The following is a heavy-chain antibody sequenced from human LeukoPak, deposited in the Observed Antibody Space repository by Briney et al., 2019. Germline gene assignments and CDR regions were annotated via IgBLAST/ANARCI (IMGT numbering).Heavy chain of an antibody. CDR2: ISAYNGNT. CDR3: ARAISPYSSGWQLTFYYYYYYMDV. J-gene: IGHJ6*03. Sequence: ASVKVSCKASGYTFTSYGISWVRQAPGQGLEWMGWISAYNGNTNYAQNLQGRVTMTTDTSTSTAYMELRSLRSDDTAVYYCARAISPYSSGWQLTFYYYYYYMDVWGKGTTVTVSS. V-gene: IGHV1-18*01. D-gene: IGHD6-19*01. CDR1: GYTFTSYG.